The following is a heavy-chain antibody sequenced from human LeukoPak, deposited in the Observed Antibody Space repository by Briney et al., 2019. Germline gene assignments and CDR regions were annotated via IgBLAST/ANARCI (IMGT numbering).Heavy chain of an antibody. CDR3: ARSRSRLVFYYFDY. V-gene: IGHV1-69*05. J-gene: IGHJ4*02. D-gene: IGHD6-19*01. CDR1: GGTFSSYA. Sequence: ASVKVSCKASGGTFSSYAISWVRQAPGQGLEWMGGIIPIFGTANYAQKFQGRVTITTDESTSTAYMELSSLRSEDTAVYYCARSRSRLVFYYFDYWGQGTLATVSS. CDR2: IIPIFGTA.